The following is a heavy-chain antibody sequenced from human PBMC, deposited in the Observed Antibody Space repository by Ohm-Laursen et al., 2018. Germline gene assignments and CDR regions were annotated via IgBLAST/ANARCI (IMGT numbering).Heavy chain of an antibody. CDR2: ISFTSDP. CDR1: GFTFSPTG. D-gene: IGHD6-13*01. J-gene: IGHJ6*02. CDR3: ARDGSGWSRDV. Sequence: SLRLSCAAPGFTFSPTGMTWVRQAPGKGLERVSTISFTSDPYYAESLRGRFTVSRDNTRNSVYLQMNSLRDEDTGVYYCARDGSGWSRDVWGQGTTVIVSS. V-gene: IGHV3-69-1*01.